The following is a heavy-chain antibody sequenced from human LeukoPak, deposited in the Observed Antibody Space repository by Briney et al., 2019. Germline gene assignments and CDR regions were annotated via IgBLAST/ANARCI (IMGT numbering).Heavy chain of an antibody. J-gene: IGHJ4*02. D-gene: IGHD3-9*01. CDR1: GGSISSSTYY. Sequence: SETLSLTCTVSGGSISSSTYYWVWIRQPPGKGLEWIGSIYYSGSTYYNPSLKSRVNISVDTSKNQFSLILSSVTATDRAVYYCARRRAYYDILTGYYLDYWGQGTLVTVSS. V-gene: IGHV4-39*01. CDR3: ARRRAYYDILTGYYLDY. CDR2: IYYSGST.